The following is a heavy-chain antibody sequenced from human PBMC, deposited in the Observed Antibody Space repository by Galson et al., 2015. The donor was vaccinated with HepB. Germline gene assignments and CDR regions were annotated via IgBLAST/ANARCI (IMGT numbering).Heavy chain of an antibody. J-gene: IGHJ2*01. D-gene: IGHD4-17*01. V-gene: IGHV1-18*04. CDR2: ISAYNGNT. Sequence: SVKVSCKASGYTFPSYGISWVRQAPGQGLEWMGWISAYNGNTNCAQKLQGRVTMTTDTSTSTAYMELRSLRSDDTAVYYCARAGGDYGAYWYFDLWGRGTLVTVSS. CDR3: ARAGGDYGAYWYFDL. CDR1: GYTFPSYG.